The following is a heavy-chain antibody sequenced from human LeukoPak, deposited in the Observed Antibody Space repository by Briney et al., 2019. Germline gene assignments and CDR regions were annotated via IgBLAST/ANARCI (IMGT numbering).Heavy chain of an antibody. V-gene: IGHV5-51*01. CDR3: ARLLYGSGPRGYFDN. J-gene: IGHJ4*02. Sequence: GESLKISCKGSGYSFSSYWIGWVRQVPGKGLEWMGTFYPGDSETRYSPSFQGQVTISVDESDSTAYLLWGSLKASDTAMYYCARLLYGSGPRGYFDNWGQGTLVTVSS. D-gene: IGHD3-10*01. CDR1: GYSFSSYW. CDR2: FYPGDSET.